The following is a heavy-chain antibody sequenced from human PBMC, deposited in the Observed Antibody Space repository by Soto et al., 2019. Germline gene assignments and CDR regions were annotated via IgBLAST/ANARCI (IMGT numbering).Heavy chain of an antibody. Sequence: EVQLVESGGGLVQPGGSLRLSCAASGFTFSSYWMSWVRQAPGKGLEWVANIKQDGSEKYYVDSVKGRFTISRDNAKNSLYLQMNSLRAEDTAVYYCARDNPPSGYLDFWFDPWGQGTLVTVSS. CDR3: ARDNPPSGYLDFWFDP. CDR2: IKQDGSEK. D-gene: IGHD3-3*01. J-gene: IGHJ5*02. CDR1: GFTFSSYW. V-gene: IGHV3-7*01.